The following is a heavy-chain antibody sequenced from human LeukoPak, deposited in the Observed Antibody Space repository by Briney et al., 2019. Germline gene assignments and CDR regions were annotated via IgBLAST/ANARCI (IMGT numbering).Heavy chain of an antibody. CDR1: GGSISSYY. CDR2: IYTSGST. D-gene: IGHD1-26*01. CDR3: ARLPDWVRGGSYFTTNDY. V-gene: IGHV4-4*07. J-gene: IGHJ4*02. Sequence: SETLSLTSTVSGGSISSYYWSWIRQPAGKGLEWIGRIYTSGSTNYNPSLKSRVTMSVDTSKNQFSLKLSSVTTADTAVYYCARLPDWVRGGSYFTTNDYWGQGTLVTVSS.